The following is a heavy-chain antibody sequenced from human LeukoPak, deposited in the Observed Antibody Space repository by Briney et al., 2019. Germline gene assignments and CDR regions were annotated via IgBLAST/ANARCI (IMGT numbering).Heavy chain of an antibody. J-gene: IGHJ6*02. CDR1: GGSISSYY. CDR3: ARDRVTTGYYYGMDV. CDR2: IYTSGST. V-gene: IGHV4-4*08. D-gene: IGHD4-11*01. Sequence: PSETLSLTCTVSGGSISSYYWSWIRQPPGKGLEWIGYIYTSGSTNYNPSLKSRVTMSVDASKNQFSLKLSSVTAADTAVYYCARDRVTTGYYYGMDVWGQGTTVTVSS.